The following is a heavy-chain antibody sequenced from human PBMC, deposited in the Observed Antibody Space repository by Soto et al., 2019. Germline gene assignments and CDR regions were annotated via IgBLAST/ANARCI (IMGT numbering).Heavy chain of an antibody. CDR1: GFTFSNYG. J-gene: IGHJ6*02. CDR2: IWHDGNNK. CDR3: ASDLVGASDSYGLDV. Sequence: QAQLVESGGGVVQPGRSLRLSCAASGFTFSNYGMHWVRQAPGKGLEWVAIIWHDGNNKYYADSVRGRFIISRDNSKNRLYLQMNSLRAEDTAVYYCASDLVGASDSYGLDVWGQGTPVTVSS. D-gene: IGHD1-26*01. V-gene: IGHV3-33*01.